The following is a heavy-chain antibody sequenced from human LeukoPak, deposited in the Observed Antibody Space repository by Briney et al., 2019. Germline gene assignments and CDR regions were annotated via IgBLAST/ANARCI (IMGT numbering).Heavy chain of an antibody. D-gene: IGHD2-2*01. J-gene: IGHJ3*01. CDR3: AKALVPTTISGNAFDV. CDR2: ISNNGSNT. V-gene: IGHV3-64D*06. Sequence: PGGSLRLSCSASGFTFSSYAMHWVRQAPGKGLEYVSVISNNGSNTYYADSVKGRFTISRDNSKNMLYLQMNSLRAEDTAVYYCAKALVPTTISGNAFDVWGQGTMVSVS. CDR1: GFTFSSYA.